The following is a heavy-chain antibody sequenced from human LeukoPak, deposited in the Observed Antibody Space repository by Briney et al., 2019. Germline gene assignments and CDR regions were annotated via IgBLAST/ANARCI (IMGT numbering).Heavy chain of an antibody. D-gene: IGHD6-13*01. V-gene: IGHV3-30*02. CDR1: GFTFSSYG. CDR2: IRYDGSNK. CDR3: ARGDSSSWSC. J-gene: IGHJ4*02. Sequence: GGSLRLSCAASGFTFSSYGMHWVRQAPGKGLEWVAFIRYDGSNKYYADSVKGRFTISRDNSKNTLYLQMNSLRAEDTAVYYCARGDSSSWSCWGQGTLVTVSS.